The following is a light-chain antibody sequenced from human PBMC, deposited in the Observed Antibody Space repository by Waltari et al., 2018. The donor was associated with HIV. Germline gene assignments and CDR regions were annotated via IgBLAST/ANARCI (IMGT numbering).Light chain of an antibody. Sequence: IQMTQSPSSLSASVGDRITITCRASQAIGNSLAWYQQRPGKVPQLLIYVASTLQSGVPSRFSGFGSGTNFTLAIANVQPEDVATYFCQKYNSAPRTFGQGTKVEI. CDR1: QAIGNS. CDR3: QKYNSAPRT. J-gene: IGKJ1*01. V-gene: IGKV1-27*01. CDR2: VAS.